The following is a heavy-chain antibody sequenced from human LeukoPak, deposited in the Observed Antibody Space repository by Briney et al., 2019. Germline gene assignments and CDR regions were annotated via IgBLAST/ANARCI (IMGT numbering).Heavy chain of an antibody. D-gene: IGHD3-22*01. Sequence: GGSLRLSCAASGFTVSSNYMSWVRQAPGKGLEWASSISGVGSTSYADSVKGRFTISRDNSRSTLYLQMDSLRPEDTAMYYCARSGYYYDSSGSSSWGQGTLVTVSS. J-gene: IGHJ5*02. CDR1: GFTVSSNY. CDR3: ARSGYYYDSSGSSS. CDR2: ISGVGST. V-gene: IGHV3-66*01.